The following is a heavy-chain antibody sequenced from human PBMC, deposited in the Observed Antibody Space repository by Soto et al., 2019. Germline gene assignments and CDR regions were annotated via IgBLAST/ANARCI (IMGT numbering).Heavy chain of an antibody. Sequence: SETLSLTCTVSGGSISSYYWSWIRQPPGKGLEWIGYIYYSGSTNYNPSLKSRVTISVDTSKNQFSLKLSSVTAADTAVYYCARSYDVGSRYYFAYSGQGTLVTVSS. D-gene: IGHD3-3*01. J-gene: IGHJ4*01. CDR3: ARSYDVGSRYYFAY. CDR2: IYYSGST. V-gene: IGHV4-59*01. CDR1: GGSISSYY.